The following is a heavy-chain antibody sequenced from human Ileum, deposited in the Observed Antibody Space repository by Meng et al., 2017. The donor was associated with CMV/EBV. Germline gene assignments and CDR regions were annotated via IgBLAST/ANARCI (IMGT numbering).Heavy chain of an antibody. Sequence: QLQESGPRLLHPSETLSLTCTVTGGSLTSYYWTWIRQPAGKGLEWIGRIHPTGTTDDNPSLRSRVSMSLDKSKNQFSLKPTSVTAADTAVYYCARAAARGVPVDLWGQGTLVTVSS. V-gene: IGHV4-4*07. D-gene: IGHD3-10*01. CDR2: IHPTGTT. CDR3: ARAAARGVPVDL. J-gene: IGHJ5*02. CDR1: GGSLTSYY.